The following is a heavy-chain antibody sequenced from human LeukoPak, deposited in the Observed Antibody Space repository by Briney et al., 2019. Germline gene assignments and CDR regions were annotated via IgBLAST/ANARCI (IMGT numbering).Heavy chain of an antibody. V-gene: IGHV1-18*01. D-gene: IGHD7-27*01. Sequence: ASVKVSCKASGYTFTSNAVSWVRQAPGQGLEWMGWVSGYNGNTNYAQKFQGRVTMTTDTFTSTAYMELTSLRSDDTAVYYCARDPPGLFYFDYWGQGTLVNVSS. CDR1: GYTFTSNA. CDR3: ARDPPGLFYFDY. J-gene: IGHJ4*02. CDR2: VSGYNGNT.